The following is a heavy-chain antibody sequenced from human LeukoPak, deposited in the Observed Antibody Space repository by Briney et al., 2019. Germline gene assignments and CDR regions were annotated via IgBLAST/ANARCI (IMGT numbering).Heavy chain of an antibody. Sequence: ASVKVSCKASGYTFTAYYLHWVRQAPGQGLEWVGWINPNSGGTNYAQKFRGGVSLARDTSISTAYMELTRLRSDDTAVYYCARGSGFSSSLGGRVYWGQGTLVTVSS. D-gene: IGHD6-13*01. CDR1: GYTFTAYY. J-gene: IGHJ4*02. CDR2: INPNSGGT. V-gene: IGHV1-2*02. CDR3: ARGSGFSSSLGGRVY.